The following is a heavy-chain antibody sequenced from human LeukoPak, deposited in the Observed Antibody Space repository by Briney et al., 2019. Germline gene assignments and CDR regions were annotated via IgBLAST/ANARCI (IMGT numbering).Heavy chain of an antibody. CDR2: ISYSGST. D-gene: IGHD3-10*01. J-gene: IGHJ4*02. Sequence: SETLSLTCTVSGGSISSYYWSWIRQPPGKGLEWIGYISYSGSTNYNPSLKSRVTISVDTSRNQFSLKLSSVTAADTAVYYCARGRLGGSGSYYISPDDYWGQGSLVTVSS. CDR1: GGSISSYY. V-gene: IGHV4-59*01. CDR3: ARGRLGGSGSYYISPDDY.